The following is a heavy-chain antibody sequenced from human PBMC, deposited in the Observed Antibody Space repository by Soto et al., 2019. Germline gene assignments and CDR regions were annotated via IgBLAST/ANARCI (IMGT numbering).Heavy chain of an antibody. CDR1: GFTFSSYA. V-gene: IGHV3-23*01. Sequence: EVQLLESGGGLVQPGGSLRLSCAASGFTFSSYAMSWVRQAPGKGLEYVSGISGGGATYYADSVKGRFTISRDNSKNTLYLQMNSLRGEDTAIYYCVNDGGYCTGGNCGRYWGQGTLVTVSS. J-gene: IGHJ4*02. CDR3: VNDGGYCTGGNCGRY. D-gene: IGHD2-15*01. CDR2: ISGGGAT.